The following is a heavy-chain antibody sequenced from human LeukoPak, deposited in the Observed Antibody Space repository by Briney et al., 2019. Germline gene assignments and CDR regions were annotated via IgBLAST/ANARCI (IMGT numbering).Heavy chain of an antibody. V-gene: IGHV1-69*05. Sequence: GSSVKVSCKASGGTFSSYAIRWVRQAPGQGLEWMGGIIPIFGTANYAQKFQGRVTITTDESTSTAYMELSSLRSEDTAVYYCARESQDGIIAVAGTEWGQGTLVTVSS. CDR1: GGTFSSYA. J-gene: IGHJ4*02. CDR3: ARESQDGIIAVAGTE. CDR2: IIPIFGTA. D-gene: IGHD6-19*01.